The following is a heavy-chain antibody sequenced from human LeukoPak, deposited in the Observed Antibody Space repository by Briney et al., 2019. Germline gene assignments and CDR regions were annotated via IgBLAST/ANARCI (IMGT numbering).Heavy chain of an antibody. CDR1: GFTVISNY. V-gene: IGHV3-53*01. Sequence: GGSLRLSCAASGFTVISNYMSWVRQAPGKGLEWVSVIYSGGSAYHADSVKGRFTISRDNSKNTLYLQMNSLRAEDTAVYYCARDHGGDSTAYTDYWGQGTLVTVSS. D-gene: IGHD3-22*01. J-gene: IGHJ4*02. CDR2: IYSGGSA. CDR3: ARDHGGDSTAYTDY.